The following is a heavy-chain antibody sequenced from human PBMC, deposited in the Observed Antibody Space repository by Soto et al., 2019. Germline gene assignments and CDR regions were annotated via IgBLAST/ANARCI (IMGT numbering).Heavy chain of an antibody. V-gene: IGHV3-23*01. CDR3: AKDAGGDFDY. D-gene: IGHD3-10*01. CDR1: GFTFSSYV. J-gene: IGHJ4*02. CDR2: ISGSGGST. Sequence: EVQLLESGGGLVQPGGSLRLSCAASGFTFSSYVMSWVRQAPGKGLEWVSAISGSGGSTYHADSVKGRFTISRDNSKNKLDLQMNSLRAEDTAVYYCAKDAGGDFDYWGQGTLVTVSS.